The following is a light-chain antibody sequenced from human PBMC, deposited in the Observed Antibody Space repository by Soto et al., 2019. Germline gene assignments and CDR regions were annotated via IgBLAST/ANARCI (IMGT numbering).Light chain of an antibody. CDR3: SSYAYSRKV. V-gene: IGLV2-8*01. Sequence: QTVVTQPPSASGSPGQSVTISCTGTSSDVGAFNYVSWFQQQPGKAPKLIIYEVTKRPSGVPDRFSGPRSGFTAFLTVSGLQADDEADYYCSSYAYSRKVFGGGTKLTVL. CDR2: EVT. CDR1: SSDVGAFNY. J-gene: IGLJ3*02.